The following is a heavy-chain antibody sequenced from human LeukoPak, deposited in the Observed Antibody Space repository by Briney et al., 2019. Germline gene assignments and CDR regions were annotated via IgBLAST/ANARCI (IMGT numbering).Heavy chain of an antibody. J-gene: IGHJ4*02. CDR2: ISGSGGST. D-gene: IGHD3-10*01. CDR3: AKDSVPYYYGSGSYPDY. Sequence: GGSLRLSCAASGFTFSSYAMSWVRQAPGKGLEWVSGISGSGGSTYYADSVKGRFTISRDNSKNTLYLQMNSLRAEDTAVYYCAKDSVPYYYGSGSYPDYWGQGTLVTVSS. V-gene: IGHV3-23*01. CDR1: GFTFSSYA.